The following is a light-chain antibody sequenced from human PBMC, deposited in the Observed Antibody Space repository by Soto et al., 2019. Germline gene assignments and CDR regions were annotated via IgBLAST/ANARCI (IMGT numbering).Light chain of an antibody. CDR2: EGG. CDR1: SSDVGNYNL. J-gene: IGLJ2*01. V-gene: IGLV2-14*02. CDR3: QSFDSSLSGGV. Sequence: QSVLTQPASVSGSPGQSITISCTGTSSDVGNYNLVSWYQQYPGKAPKLMIYEGGKRPSGVSNRFSGSKSGNTASLTISGLQAEDEADYYCQSFDSSLSGGVFGGGTKLTVL.